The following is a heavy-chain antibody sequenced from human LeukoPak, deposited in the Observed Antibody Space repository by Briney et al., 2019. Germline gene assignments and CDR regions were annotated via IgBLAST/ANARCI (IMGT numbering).Heavy chain of an antibody. J-gene: IGHJ4*02. Sequence: SVKVSCKASGGTFSSYAISWVRQAPGQGLEWMGGIIPIFGTANYAQKFQGRVTITTDESTSTDYMELSSLRSEDTAVYYCARGYSSSGGFDYWGQGTLVTVSS. D-gene: IGHD6-6*01. CDR1: GGTFSSYA. CDR3: ARGYSSSGGFDY. V-gene: IGHV1-69*05. CDR2: IIPIFGTA.